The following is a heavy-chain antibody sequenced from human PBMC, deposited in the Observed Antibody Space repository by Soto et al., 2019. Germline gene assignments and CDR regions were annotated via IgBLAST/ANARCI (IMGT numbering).Heavy chain of an antibody. Sequence: PGGSLRLSCAASGFTFSSYGMHWVRQAPGKGLEWVAVIWYDGSNKYYADSVKGRFTISRDNSKNTLYLQMNSLRAEDTAVYYWASNRGRYRGYANKTHHNPSYGRDVGGTGTTLTLSS. D-gene: IGHD5-12*01. CDR3: ASNRGRYRGYANKTHHNPSYGRDV. CDR1: GFTFSSYG. J-gene: IGHJ6*04. CDR2: IWYDGSNK. V-gene: IGHV3-33*01.